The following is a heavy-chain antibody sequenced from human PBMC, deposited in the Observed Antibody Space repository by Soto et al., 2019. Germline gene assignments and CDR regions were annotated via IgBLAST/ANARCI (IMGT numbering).Heavy chain of an antibody. CDR2: VYYSGDT. CDR3: ARGNDWKSSTFDI. Sequence: QVQLQESGPGLVKPSETLSLTCTVAGGSLTDHYWNWFRQSPGKGLHWIGYVYYSGDTNYNPSLKSRVTMSVDKPKNQFSLKLRSVTAADTAVSSCARGNDWKSSTFDIWGQGTMVSVSS. J-gene: IGHJ3*02. V-gene: IGHV4-59*11. CDR1: GGSLTDHY. D-gene: IGHD2-21*01.